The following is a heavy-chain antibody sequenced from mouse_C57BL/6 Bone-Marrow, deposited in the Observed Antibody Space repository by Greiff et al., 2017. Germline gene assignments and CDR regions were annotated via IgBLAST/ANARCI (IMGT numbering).Heavy chain of an antibody. CDR3: TSYYGSSYPYAMDY. J-gene: IGHJ4*01. CDR2: ISSGGDYI. D-gene: IGHD1-1*01. V-gene: IGHV5-9-1*02. Sequence: EVMLVESGEGLVKPGGSLKLSCAASGFTFSSYAMSWVRQTPEKRLEWVAYISSGGDYIYYADTVKGRFTISRDNARNTLYLQMSSLKSEDTAMYYCTSYYGSSYPYAMDYWGQGTSVTVSS. CDR1: GFTFSSYA.